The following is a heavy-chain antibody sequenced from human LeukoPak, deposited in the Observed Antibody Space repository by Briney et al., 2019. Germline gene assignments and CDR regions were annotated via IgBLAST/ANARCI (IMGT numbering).Heavy chain of an antibody. J-gene: IGHJ4*02. Sequence: PGGSLRLSCAASGFTFSSYSMNWVRQAPGKGLEWVSSISSSSSYIYYADSVKGRFTISRDNAKNSLYLQMNSLRAEGTAVYYCARGYCSGGSCYHFFDYWGQGTLVTVSS. CDR2: ISSSSSYI. V-gene: IGHV3-21*01. CDR1: GFTFSSYS. D-gene: IGHD2-15*01. CDR3: ARGYCSGGSCYHFFDY.